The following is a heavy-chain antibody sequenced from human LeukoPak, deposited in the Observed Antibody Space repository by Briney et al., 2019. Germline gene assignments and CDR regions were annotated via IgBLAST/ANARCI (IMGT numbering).Heavy chain of an antibody. Sequence: ASVKVSCKASGYTFTVYYMHWVRQAPGQGLEWMGWINPNSGGTNYAQKFQGRVTMTRDTSISTAYMELSRLRSDDTAVYYCARDLRPHDAFDIWGQGTMVTVSS. CDR3: ARDLRPHDAFDI. J-gene: IGHJ3*02. D-gene: IGHD1-14*01. CDR1: GYTFTVYY. CDR2: INPNSGGT. V-gene: IGHV1-2*02.